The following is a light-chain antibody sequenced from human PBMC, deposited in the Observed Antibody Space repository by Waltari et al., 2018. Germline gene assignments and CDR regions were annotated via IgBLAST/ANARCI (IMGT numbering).Light chain of an antibody. CDR1: QSLPHSNGYNY. Sequence: DIVMTQSPLSLPVTPGEPASISCRSSQSLPHSNGYNYLDWYLQKPGQSPQILIYLASNRASGVPDRFSGSGSGTDFTLKISRVEAEDAGVYYCMEALQSVTFGQGTRLEIK. J-gene: IGKJ5*01. V-gene: IGKV2-28*01. CDR3: MEALQSVT. CDR2: LAS.